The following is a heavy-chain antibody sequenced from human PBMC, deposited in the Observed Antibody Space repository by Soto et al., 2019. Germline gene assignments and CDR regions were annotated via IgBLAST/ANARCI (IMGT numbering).Heavy chain of an antibody. J-gene: IGHJ4*02. CDR3: AKEQAARQPFDY. CDR1: GFTFSTYG. D-gene: IGHD6-25*01. CDR2: IGAGSGTT. Sequence: HPGGSLRLSCAASGFTFSTYGMGWVRQAPGRGLEWVSAIGAGSGTTYYADSVKGRFTISRDNSKNTLYLQMNSLRAEDTAVYYCAKEQAARQPFDYWGQGALVTVSS. V-gene: IGHV3-23*01.